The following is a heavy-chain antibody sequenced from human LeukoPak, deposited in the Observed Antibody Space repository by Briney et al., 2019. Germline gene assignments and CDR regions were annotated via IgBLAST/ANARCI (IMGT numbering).Heavy chain of an antibody. CDR3: ARPYYYDSSGYYTDY. CDR1: GFTFSSYS. V-gene: IGHV3-48*01. Sequence: PGGSLRLSCAASGFTFSSYSMNWVRQAPGKGLEWVSYISSSSSTIYYADSVKGRFTISRDNAKNSLYLQMNSLRAEDTAVYYCARPYYYDSSGYYTDYWGQGTLVTVSS. D-gene: IGHD3-22*01. J-gene: IGHJ4*02. CDR2: ISSSSSTI.